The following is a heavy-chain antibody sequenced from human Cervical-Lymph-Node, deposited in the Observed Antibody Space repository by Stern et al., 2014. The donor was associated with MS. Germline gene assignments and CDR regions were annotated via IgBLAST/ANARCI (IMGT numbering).Heavy chain of an antibody. V-gene: IGHV3-53*01. Sequence: EVQLVESGGGVIQPGGSLRLSCTASGFTVSSDYMNWVRQAPGKGLEWVSLITNVGSAFYTDSVKGRFTISRDYSKNTVYLHMTSLRAEDTAMYYCARDTSSPERSDWWGQGTLVTVSS. CDR2: ITNVGSA. CDR1: GFTVSSDY. J-gene: IGHJ4*02. D-gene: IGHD1-1*01. CDR3: ARDTSSPERSDW.